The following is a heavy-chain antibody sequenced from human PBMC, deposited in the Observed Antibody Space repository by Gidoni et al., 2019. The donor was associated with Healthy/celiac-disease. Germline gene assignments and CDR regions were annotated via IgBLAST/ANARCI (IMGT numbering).Heavy chain of an antibody. CDR3: AKDRAVVNTDSFDY. V-gene: IGHV3-23*01. Sequence: EVQLLESGGGLVQPGGSLRLSCAASGFTFSSYAMSWVRQAPGKGLELVSAISGSCVSTYYADSVKGRFTISRDNSKNTLYLQMNSLRAEDTAVYYCAKDRAVVNTDSFDYWGQGTLVTVSS. CDR2: ISGSCVST. J-gene: IGHJ4*02. CDR1: GFTFSSYA. D-gene: IGHD2-15*01.